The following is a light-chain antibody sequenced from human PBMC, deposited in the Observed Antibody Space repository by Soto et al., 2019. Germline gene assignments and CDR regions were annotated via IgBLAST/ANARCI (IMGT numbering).Light chain of an antibody. J-gene: IGKJ1*01. CDR2: GAS. CDR3: QQYGSSRWT. CDR1: QSVSSIY. V-gene: IGKV3-20*01. Sequence: EIVLTQSPGTLSLSPGERATLSCRASQSVSSIYLAWYQQKPGQAPRLLIYGASSRATGIPDRFSGSGSGTDFTLTISRLEPEDFAVYYCQQYGSSRWTFGQGTKGEI.